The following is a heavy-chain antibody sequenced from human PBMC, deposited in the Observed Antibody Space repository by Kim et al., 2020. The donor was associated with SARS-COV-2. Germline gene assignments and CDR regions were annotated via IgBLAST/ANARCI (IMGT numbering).Heavy chain of an antibody. CDR2: MNPNSGNT. D-gene: IGHD3-10*01. CDR3: ARGLLLWFGHVGGYNWFDP. CDR1: GYTFTSYD. Sequence: ASVKVSCKASGYTFTSYDINWVRQATGQGLEWMGWMNPNSGNTGYAQKFQGRVTMTRNTSISTAYMELSSLRSEDTAVYYCARGLLLWFGHVGGYNWFDPWGQGTLVTVSS. V-gene: IGHV1-8*01. J-gene: IGHJ5*02.